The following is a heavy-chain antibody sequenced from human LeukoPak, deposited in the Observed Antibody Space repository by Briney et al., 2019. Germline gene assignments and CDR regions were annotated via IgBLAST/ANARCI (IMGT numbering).Heavy chain of an antibody. D-gene: IGHD3-3*01. CDR3: ARVLQNYYHLDV. CDR1: GVSINNHY. J-gene: IGHJ6*03. CDR2: IYDSGSA. V-gene: IGHV4-59*11. Sequence: SETLSLTCTVSGVSINNHYWSWIPQPPGKGLEWIGFIYDSGSANYKSSLESRVTITLDTSKNQFSLKLNSVTAADTAVYDCARVLQNYYHLDVWGKGTTVTVSS.